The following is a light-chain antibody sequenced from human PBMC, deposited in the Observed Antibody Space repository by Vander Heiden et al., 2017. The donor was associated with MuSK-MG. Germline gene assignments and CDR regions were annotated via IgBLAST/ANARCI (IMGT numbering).Light chain of an antibody. CDR2: GGS. J-gene: IGKJ1*01. CDR3: QQDSTFPRT. V-gene: IGKV3-15*01. Sequence: EPVMTQAPAILSASPGETATLSCRASQSVTADLAWYQQRPGQAPRLILYGGSTRATGVPARFSGSGYGTEFTLTISSPQSEDFGVYYCQQDSTFPRTFGQGTTVDLK. CDR1: QSVTAD.